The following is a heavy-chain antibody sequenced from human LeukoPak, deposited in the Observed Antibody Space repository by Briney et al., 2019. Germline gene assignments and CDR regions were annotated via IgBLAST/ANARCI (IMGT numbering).Heavy chain of an antibody. V-gene: IGHV4-61*05. J-gene: IGHJ4*02. D-gene: IGHD3-16*02. CDR3: ARQNGRGYDYVWGSYRPIFDY. CDR1: GGSISSSSYY. CDR2: IYYSGST. Sequence: PSETLSLTCTVSGGSISSSSYYWGWIRQPPGKGLEWIGYIYYSGSTNYNPSLKSRVTISVDTSKNQFSLKLSSVTAADTAVYYCARQNGRGYDYVWGSYRPIFDYWGQGTLVTVSS.